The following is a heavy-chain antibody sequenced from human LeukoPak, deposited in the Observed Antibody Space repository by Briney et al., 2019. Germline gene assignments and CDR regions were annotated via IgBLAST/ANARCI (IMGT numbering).Heavy chain of an antibody. CDR2: INPNSGGT. J-gene: IGHJ6*03. Sequence: ASVKVSCKASGYTFTGYYMHWVRQASGQGLEWMGWINPNSGGTNYAQKFQGRVTMTRDTSISTAYMELSRLRSDDTAVYYCARDPGGNGYYYYYMDVWGKGTTVTVSS. V-gene: IGHV1-2*02. CDR1: GYTFTGYY. CDR3: ARDPGGNGYYYYYMDV. D-gene: IGHD4-23*01.